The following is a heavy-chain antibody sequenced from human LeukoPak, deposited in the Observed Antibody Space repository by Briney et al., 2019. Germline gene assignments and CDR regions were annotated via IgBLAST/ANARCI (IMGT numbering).Heavy chain of an antibody. J-gene: IGHJ3*02. Sequence: GGSLSLSCAASGFTFSSYAMHWVRQAPGKGLEYVSATSSNGGSTYYANSVKGRFTISRDNSKNTLYLQMGSLRAEDRAVYNCASFSIAVAGTRGAFDIWGQGTMVTVPS. CDR3: ASFSIAVAGTRGAFDI. CDR1: GFTFSSYA. V-gene: IGHV3-64*01. CDR2: TSSNGGST. D-gene: IGHD6-19*01.